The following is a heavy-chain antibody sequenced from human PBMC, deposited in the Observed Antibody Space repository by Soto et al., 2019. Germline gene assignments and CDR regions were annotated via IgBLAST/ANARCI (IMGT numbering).Heavy chain of an antibody. J-gene: IGHJ6*02. Sequence: GASVKVSCKASGGTFSSYAISWVRQAPGQGLEWMGGIIPIVGTANYAQKFQGRVTITADKSTSTAYMELSSLRSEDTAGYYCARDRLGTVVVVVAAKDYGMDVWGQGTTVTVAS. D-gene: IGHD2-15*01. CDR2: IIPIVGTA. CDR1: GGTFSSYA. CDR3: ARDRLGTVVVVVAAKDYGMDV. V-gene: IGHV1-69*06.